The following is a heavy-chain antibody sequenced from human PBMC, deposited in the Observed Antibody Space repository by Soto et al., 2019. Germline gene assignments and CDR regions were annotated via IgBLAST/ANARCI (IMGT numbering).Heavy chain of an antibody. CDR1: GFTFSSYG. J-gene: IGHJ5*02. CDR2: IWYDGSNK. Sequence: QVQLVESGGGVVQPGRSLRLSCAASGFTFSSYGMHWVRQAPGKGLEWVAVIWYDGSNKYYADSVKGRFTISRDNSKNTLYLQMNSLRAEDTAVYYCAGLHGVFMPWGQGTLVTVSS. CDR3: AGLHGVFMP. V-gene: IGHV3-33*01. D-gene: IGHD4-17*01.